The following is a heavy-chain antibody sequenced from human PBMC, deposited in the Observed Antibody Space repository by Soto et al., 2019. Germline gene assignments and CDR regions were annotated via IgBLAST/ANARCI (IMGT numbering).Heavy chain of an antibody. CDR3: ARRDSYGGPNNCGMDV. CDR1: GFTFSIHA. D-gene: IGHD5-18*01. J-gene: IGHJ6*02. Sequence: QVQLVESGGGVVQPGRSLRLSCAASGFTFSIHAMHWARQAPGKGLEWVAVISYDGNNIVYADSVKGRFTISRDNSENTLSLQMNRLREEDTGVYYCARRDSYGGPNNCGMDVWGQGTTVTV. CDR2: ISYDGNNI. V-gene: IGHV3-30-3*01.